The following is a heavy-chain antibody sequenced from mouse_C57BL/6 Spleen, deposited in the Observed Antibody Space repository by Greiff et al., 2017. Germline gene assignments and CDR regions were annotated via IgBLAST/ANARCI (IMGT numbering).Heavy chain of an antibody. CDR3: ARDLPRDWYFDV. Sequence: EVHLVESEGGLVQPGSSMKLSCTASGFTFSDYYMAWVRQVPEKGLEWVANINYDGSSTYYLDSLKSRFIISRDNAKNILYLQMSSLKSEDTATYYCARDLPRDWYFDVWGTGTTVTVSS. V-gene: IGHV5-16*01. CDR1: GFTFSDYY. J-gene: IGHJ1*03. CDR2: INYDGSST.